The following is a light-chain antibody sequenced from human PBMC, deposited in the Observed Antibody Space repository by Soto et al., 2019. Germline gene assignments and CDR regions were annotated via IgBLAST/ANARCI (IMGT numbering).Light chain of an antibody. CDR2: DVS. V-gene: IGKV1-5*01. CDR1: QSISGC. Sequence: DIQMTQSPSTLSASVGDRVTITCRASQSISGCLAWYQQKPGKAPKFLIYDVSSLESGVPSRFSGSGSGTEFTLMITGLQPDDFATYYCQQFNNYPLTFGGGTKVDIK. J-gene: IGKJ4*01. CDR3: QQFNNYPLT.